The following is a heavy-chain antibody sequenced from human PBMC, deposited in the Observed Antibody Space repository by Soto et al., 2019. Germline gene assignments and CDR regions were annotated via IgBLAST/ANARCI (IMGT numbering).Heavy chain of an antibody. CDR2: INAGNGNT. CDR3: ARTGPNIVLRRSIWFDP. Sequence: ASVKVSCKASGYTFTSYAMHWVRQAPGQRLEWMGWINAGNGNTKYSQKFQGRVTITRDTSASTAYMELSSLRSEDTAVYYCARTGPNIVLRRSIWFDPWGQGALVTVSS. D-gene: IGHD2-8*01. CDR1: GYTFTSYA. V-gene: IGHV1-3*01. J-gene: IGHJ5*02.